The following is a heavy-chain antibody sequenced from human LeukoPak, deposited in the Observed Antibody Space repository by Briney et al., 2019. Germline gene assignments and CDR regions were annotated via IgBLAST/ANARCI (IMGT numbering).Heavy chain of an antibody. Sequence: PSETLSLTCTVSGVSISSYYWSWLRQPPGKGLEWIGYIYYSGSTNYKPSLKSPVTISVDTSKNQFSLKLSSVTAADTAVYYCARESSFGGWFDPWGQGTLVTVSS. V-gene: IGHV4-59*01. CDR1: GVSISSYY. D-gene: IGHD3-16*01. CDR3: ARESSFGGWFDP. CDR2: IYYSGST. J-gene: IGHJ5*02.